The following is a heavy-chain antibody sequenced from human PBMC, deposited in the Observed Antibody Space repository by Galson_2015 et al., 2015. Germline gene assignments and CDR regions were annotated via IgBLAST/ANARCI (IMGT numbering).Heavy chain of an antibody. CDR3: AKYTVTTPDS. CDR2: ISTGDIT. D-gene: IGHD4-17*01. CDR1: GFTFSSYA. V-gene: IGHV3-23*01. Sequence: SLRLSCAASGFTFSSYAMSWVRQAPGKGLQCVSVISTGDITYYADSVKGRFTISRDNSKNTLYLQMNSLRAEDTAVYYCAKYTVTTPDSWGQGTLVTVSS. J-gene: IGHJ4*02.